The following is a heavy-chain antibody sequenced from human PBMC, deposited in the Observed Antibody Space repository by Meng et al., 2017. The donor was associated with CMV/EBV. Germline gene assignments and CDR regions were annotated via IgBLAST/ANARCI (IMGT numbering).Heavy chain of an antibody. Sequence: SVKVSCKASGGTFSSYTISWVRQAPGQGLEWMGRIIPILGIANYAQKFQGRVTITADKSTSTAYMELSSLRSEDTAVYYCARDIITIFGVVKGGMDVWGRGTTVTVSS. D-gene: IGHD3-3*01. J-gene: IGHJ6*02. CDR1: GGTFSSYT. CDR3: ARDIITIFGVVKGGMDV. CDR2: IIPILGIA. V-gene: IGHV1-69*04.